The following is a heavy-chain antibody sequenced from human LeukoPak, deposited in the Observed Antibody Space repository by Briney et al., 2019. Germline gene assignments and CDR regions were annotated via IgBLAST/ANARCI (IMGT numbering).Heavy chain of an antibody. J-gene: IGHJ3*02. V-gene: IGHV1-69*05. CDR2: IIPIFGTA. CDR3: ARTLTHYYDSSGLAFDI. Sequence: SVKVSCKASGGTFSSYAISWERQAPGQGLEWMGGIIPIFGTANYAQKFQGGVTITTDESTSTAYMELSSLRSEDTAVYYCARTLTHYYDSSGLAFDIWGQGTMVTVSS. CDR1: GGTFSSYA. D-gene: IGHD3-22*01.